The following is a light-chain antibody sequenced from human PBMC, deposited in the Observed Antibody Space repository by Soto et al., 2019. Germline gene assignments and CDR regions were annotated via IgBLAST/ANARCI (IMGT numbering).Light chain of an antibody. Sequence: DIQLTQSPSTLSATAGDRVTITCRASQTISSWLACWHHKQPRDPTRLIYDASNRDTGVPSRFSGGGSGTEFSLPIINRQPDDYATDYCQQYENYWTFGQGTKVDIK. CDR2: DAS. J-gene: IGKJ1*01. CDR1: QTISSW. CDR3: QQYENYWT. V-gene: IGKV1-5*01.